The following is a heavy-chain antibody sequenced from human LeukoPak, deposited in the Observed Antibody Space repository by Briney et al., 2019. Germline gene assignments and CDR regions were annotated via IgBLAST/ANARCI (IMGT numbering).Heavy chain of an antibody. CDR3: AKDGHYDSSGFTLQY. CDR1: GFTFTNYA. J-gene: IGHJ1*01. Sequence: GGSLRLSCAASGFTFTNYAITWVRQAPGKGLEWVSTVSSSGANTYYADSVRGRFTISRDNSKNTLYLQMNSLRAEDTAVYYCAKDGHYDSSGFTLQYWGQGTLVTVSS. D-gene: IGHD3-22*01. CDR2: VSSSGANT. V-gene: IGHV3-23*01.